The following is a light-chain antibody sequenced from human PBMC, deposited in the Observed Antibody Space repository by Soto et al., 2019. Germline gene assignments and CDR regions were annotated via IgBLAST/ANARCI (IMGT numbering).Light chain of an antibody. CDR1: SNDIGIYNY. CDR2: EVS. J-gene: IGLJ3*02. V-gene: IGLV2-14*01. CDR3: TSFTTTNIWV. Sequence: QSVLTQPASVSGSPGQSITISCTGTSNDIGIYNYVSWYQQHPGKSPKIVICEVSNRPSGVSSRFSGSKSGNTASLTISGLRAEDEADYYCTSFTTTNIWVFGGGTKLTVL.